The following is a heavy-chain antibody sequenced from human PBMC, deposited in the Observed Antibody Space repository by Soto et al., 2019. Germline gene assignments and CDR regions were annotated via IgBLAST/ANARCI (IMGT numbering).Heavy chain of an antibody. Sequence: QVQLQESGPGLVKPSQTLSLTCTVSGGSISSGDYYWSWILQPPGKGLEWIGYINYSGSTYYNPSLKSRVTISVDTSKNQYSLKLSSVTAADTAVYYCARDRGVAATTDYWGQGTLVTVSS. CDR2: INYSGST. V-gene: IGHV4-30-4*01. D-gene: IGHD1-26*01. CDR1: GGSISSGDYY. J-gene: IGHJ4*02. CDR3: ARDRGVAATTDY.